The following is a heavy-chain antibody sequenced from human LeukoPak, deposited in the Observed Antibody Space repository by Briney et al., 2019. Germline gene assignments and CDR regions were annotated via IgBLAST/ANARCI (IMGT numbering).Heavy chain of an antibody. CDR3: STGMLRGLAPVFLDY. CDR1: GGSISSSNW. V-gene: IGHV4-4*02. J-gene: IGHJ4*02. Sequence: SETLSLTCAVSGGSISSSNWWSWVRQPPGKGLEWIGEIYHSGSTNYNPSLKSRVTISLDTSKNQFSLNLRSVTAADTAVYYCSTGMLRGLAPVFLDYWGQGTLVTVSS. D-gene: IGHD3-10*01. CDR2: IYHSGST.